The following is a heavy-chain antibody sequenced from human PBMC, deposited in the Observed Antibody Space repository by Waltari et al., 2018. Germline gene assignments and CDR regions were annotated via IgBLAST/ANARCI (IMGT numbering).Heavy chain of an antibody. CDR2: IWFDGSNQ. CDR1: AFTFSSKY. Sequence: QGQLVESGGGVVQPGGSLRLSCTDSAFTFSSKYLHWVRQTPGKGLEWVAVIWFDGSNQFYADSVKGRFTISRDNSKNTAYLHMNSLRAEDTAIYYCAKGAYHVSSSNGDSWGQGTLVIVSS. V-gene: IGHV3-30*02. CDR3: AKGAYHVSSSNGDS. D-gene: IGHD6-6*01. J-gene: IGHJ4*02.